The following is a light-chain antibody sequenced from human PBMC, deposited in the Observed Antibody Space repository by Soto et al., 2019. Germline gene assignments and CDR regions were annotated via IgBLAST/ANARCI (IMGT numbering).Light chain of an antibody. J-gene: IGKJ4*01. CDR1: QSVSGW. CDR3: HQYERYPLT. V-gene: IGKV1-5*03. CDR2: SAS. Sequence: DIQMTQSPSTLSASVRDRVFITCRASQSVSGWLAWYRQKPGKAPELLIYSASTLETGVPSRFSGSGSGTDFTLTVSSLQREDFATYYCHQYERYPLTFGGGTKVEIK.